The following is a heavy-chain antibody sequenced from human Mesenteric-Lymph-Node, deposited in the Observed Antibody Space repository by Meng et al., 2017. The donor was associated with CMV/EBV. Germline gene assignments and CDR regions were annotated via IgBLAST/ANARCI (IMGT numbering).Heavy chain of an antibody. CDR2: IYYSGST. CDR1: GGSVSSGSYY. CDR3: ARTSSFSGMDV. J-gene: IGHJ6*02. V-gene: IGHV4-61*01. Sequence: GSLRLSCTVSGGSVSSGSYYWSWIRQPPGKGLEWIGYIYYSGSTNKNPSLKSRVTISVDTSKNQFSLKLSSVTAADTAVYYCARTSSFSGMDVWGQGTTVTVSS. D-gene: IGHD6-6*01.